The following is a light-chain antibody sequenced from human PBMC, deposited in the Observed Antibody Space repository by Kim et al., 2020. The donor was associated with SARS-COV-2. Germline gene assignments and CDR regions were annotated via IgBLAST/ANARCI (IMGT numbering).Light chain of an antibody. CDR1: SGPIASDY. CDR2: DDN. Sequence: NFMLTQPHSVSESPGKTVTIPCTRSSGPIASDYVQWYLQRPGSAPITVIYDDNQRPSGVPDRFSGSIDSSSNSASLTISGLKTEDEGEYFCQSYDSSNHWVFGGGTQLTVL. J-gene: IGLJ3*02. CDR3: QSYDSSNHWV. V-gene: IGLV6-57*04.